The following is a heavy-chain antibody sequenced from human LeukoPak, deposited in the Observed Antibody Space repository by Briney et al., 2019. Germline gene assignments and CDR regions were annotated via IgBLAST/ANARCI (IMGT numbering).Heavy chain of an antibody. V-gene: IGHV3-7*01. J-gene: IGHJ4*02. CDR1: GFPFSSYW. CDR3: VRDISVAGDIDY. CDR2: IKQDGSEK. Sequence: GGSLRLSCAASGFPFSSYWMSWVRPAPGRGLHRVAKIKQDGSEKYYGDFVKGRFTISRDNAKNSLYLQMNSLRAEDSAVYCCVRDISVAGDIDYWGQGTLVTVSS. D-gene: IGHD6-19*01.